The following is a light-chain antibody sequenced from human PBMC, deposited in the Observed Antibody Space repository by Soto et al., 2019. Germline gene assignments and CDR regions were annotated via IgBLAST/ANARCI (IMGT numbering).Light chain of an antibody. V-gene: IGKV3-15*01. J-gene: IGKJ1*01. CDR1: QSVSSN. CDR3: QQYNSWPWT. CDR2: GAS. Sequence: EIVMTQSPATLSVSPGERATLSCRASQSVSSNLAWYQQKPGQAPRLLIYGASTGATGIPARISGSGSGTEFTLTISSLESEDFAVYYCQQYNSWPWTFGQGTKVEIK.